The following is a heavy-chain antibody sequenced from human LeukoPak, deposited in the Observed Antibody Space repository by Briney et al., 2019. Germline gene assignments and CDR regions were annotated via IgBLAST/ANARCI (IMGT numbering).Heavy chain of an antibody. CDR2: IYNSGTT. CDR3: ARALTRRDGYNFDY. J-gene: IGHJ4*02. V-gene: IGHV4-59*01. CDR1: GGSISSYY. D-gene: IGHD5-24*01. Sequence: PSETLSLTCTVSGGSISSYYWNWIRQPQGKGLEWIGYIYNSGTTNYNRSLKSRVTISVDTSKNQFSLKLSSVTAADTAVYYCARALTRRDGYNFDYWGQGTLVTVSS.